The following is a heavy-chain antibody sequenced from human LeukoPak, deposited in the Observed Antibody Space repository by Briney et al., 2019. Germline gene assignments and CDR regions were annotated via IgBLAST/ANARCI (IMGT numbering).Heavy chain of an antibody. CDR1: GYTFTSYG. Sequence: ASVKVSCKASGYTFTSYGISWVRQAPGQGLEWMGWISAYNGNTNYAQKLQGRVTMTTDTSTSTAYMELRSLRSDDTAVYYCAREGLHDSSGYYYEVGVLGGWGQGTLVTVSS. J-gene: IGHJ4*02. V-gene: IGHV1-18*01. CDR3: AREGLHDSSGYYYEVGVLGG. CDR2: ISAYNGNT. D-gene: IGHD3-22*01.